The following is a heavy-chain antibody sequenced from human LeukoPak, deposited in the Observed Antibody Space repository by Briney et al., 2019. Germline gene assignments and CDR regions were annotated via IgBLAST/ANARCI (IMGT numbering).Heavy chain of an antibody. Sequence: GGSLRLSCAASGFTFSGSGMHWVRQAPGKGLEWVAFIRSDGYNKYYADSVKGRFTISRDNSKNTLYLQMNSLRVEDTAVYYCANGDYGDFSAFYYWGQGTLVTVSS. V-gene: IGHV3-30*02. J-gene: IGHJ4*02. CDR1: GFTFSGSG. CDR2: IRSDGYNK. D-gene: IGHD4-17*01. CDR3: ANGDYGDFSAFYY.